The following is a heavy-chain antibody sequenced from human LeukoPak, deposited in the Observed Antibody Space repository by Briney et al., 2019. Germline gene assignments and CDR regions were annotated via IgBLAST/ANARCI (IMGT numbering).Heavy chain of an antibody. Sequence: ASVKVSCKASGYTFTSYDINWVRQATGQGLEWMGWMNPNSGNTGYAQKFQGRVTMTRNTSISTAYMELSSLRSEDTAVYYCARGEEYYDFWSGYHLYYFDYWGQGNLVTVSS. D-gene: IGHD3-3*01. CDR2: MNPNSGNT. CDR3: ARGEEYYDFWSGYHLYYFDY. J-gene: IGHJ4*02. CDR1: GYTFTSYD. V-gene: IGHV1-8*01.